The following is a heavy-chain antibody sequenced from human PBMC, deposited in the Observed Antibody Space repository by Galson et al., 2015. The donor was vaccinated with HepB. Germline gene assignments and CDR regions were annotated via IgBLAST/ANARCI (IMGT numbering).Heavy chain of an antibody. V-gene: IGHV3-13*01. J-gene: IGHJ4*02. CDR3: ARAIQVGATSQGFDY. D-gene: IGHD1-26*01. CDR1: GFTFSSYD. Sequence: SLRLSCAASGFTFSSYDMHWVRQPTGKGLEWVSAIGTAGDTYYPGSVKGRFTISRENAKNSLYLQMNSLRAGDTAVYYCARAIQVGATSQGFDYWGQGTLVPVSS. CDR2: IGTAGDT.